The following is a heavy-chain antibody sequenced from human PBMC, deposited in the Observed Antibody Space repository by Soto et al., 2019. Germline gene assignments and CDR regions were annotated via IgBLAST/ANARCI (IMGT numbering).Heavy chain of an antibody. CDR2: ISGSGGST. V-gene: IGHV3-23*01. J-gene: IGHJ5*02. CDR3: AKVKQWLVQPDSQRNWNWFDP. CDR1: GFTFSSYA. Sequence: EVQLLESGGGLVQPGGSLRLSCAASGFTFSSYAMSWVRQAPGKGLEWVSAISGSGGSTYYADSVKGRFTISRDNSKNTLYLQMNSLRAEDTAVYYCAKVKQWLVQPDSQRNWNWFDPWGQGTLVTVSS. D-gene: IGHD6-19*01.